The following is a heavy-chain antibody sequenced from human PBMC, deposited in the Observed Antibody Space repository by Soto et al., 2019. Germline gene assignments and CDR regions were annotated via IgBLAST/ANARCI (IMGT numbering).Heavy chain of an antibody. D-gene: IGHD3-22*01. Sequence: GESLKITFTRSGYSFSCYWIPWVRQKPGKGLEWMGRIDPSDSQTYYSPSFRGHVTISVTKSITTVFLQWSSLRASDTAMYYCARQIYDSDTGPNFQYYFDSWGQGTPVTVSS. CDR2: IDPSDSQT. CDR3: ARQIYDSDTGPNFQYYFDS. J-gene: IGHJ4*02. CDR1: GYSFSCYW. V-gene: IGHV5-10-1*01.